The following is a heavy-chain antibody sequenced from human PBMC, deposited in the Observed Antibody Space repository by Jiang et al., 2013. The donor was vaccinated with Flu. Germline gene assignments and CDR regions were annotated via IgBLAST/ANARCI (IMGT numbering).Heavy chain of an antibody. CDR1: GYSFTNYW. V-gene: IGHV5-51*01. Sequence: GAEVKKPGESLKISCKGSGYSFTNYWIGWVRQMPGKGLEWMGIIYPGDSETRYSPSFQGQVIISADKSINTAYLQWSSLKASDSAMYYCARPTYYYDASGYFQSWYFDYWGQGARGHRLL. J-gene: IGHJ4*02. CDR3: ARPTYYYDASGYFQSWYFDY. D-gene: IGHD3-22*01. CDR2: IYPGDSET.